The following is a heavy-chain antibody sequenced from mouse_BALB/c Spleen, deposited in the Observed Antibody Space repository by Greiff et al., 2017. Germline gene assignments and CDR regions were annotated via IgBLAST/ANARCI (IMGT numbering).Heavy chain of an antibody. Sequence: VQLQQSGAELARPGASVKLSCKASGYTFTSYWMQWVKQRPGQGLEWIGAIYPGDGDTRYTQKFKGKATLTADKSSSTAYMQLSSLASEDSAVYYCARDPYWGQGTSVTVSS. J-gene: IGHJ4*01. CDR2: IYPGDGDT. CDR1: GYTFTSYW. V-gene: IGHV1-87*01. CDR3: ARDPY.